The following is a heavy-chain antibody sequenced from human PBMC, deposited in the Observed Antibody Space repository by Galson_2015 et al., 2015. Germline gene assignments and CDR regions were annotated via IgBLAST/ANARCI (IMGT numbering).Heavy chain of an antibody. CDR1: GFTFSSYG. Sequence: SLRLSCAASGFTFSSYGMHWVRQAPGKGLEWVAVIWYDGSNKYYADSVKGRFTISRDNSKNTLYLQMNSLRAEDTAVYYCARDGPPIFGVVISYGIDVWGQGTTVTVSS. J-gene: IGHJ6*02. V-gene: IGHV3-33*01. D-gene: IGHD3-3*01. CDR3: ARDGPPIFGVVISYGIDV. CDR2: IWYDGSNK.